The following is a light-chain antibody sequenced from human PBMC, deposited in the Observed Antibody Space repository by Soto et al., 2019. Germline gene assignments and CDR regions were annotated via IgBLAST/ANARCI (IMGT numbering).Light chain of an antibody. CDR3: MQATHWPVT. V-gene: IGKV2-30*01. CDR1: QSLVYSDGNTY. Sequence: DVVMTQSPLSLPVTLGQPASISCRSSQSLVYSDGNTYLNWFQQRPGQSPRRLIYKVSYRDSGVPDRFGGSGSGTDFTLKISRVEAEDVGGYYCMQATHWPVTFGGGTKVEIK. J-gene: IGKJ4*01. CDR2: KVS.